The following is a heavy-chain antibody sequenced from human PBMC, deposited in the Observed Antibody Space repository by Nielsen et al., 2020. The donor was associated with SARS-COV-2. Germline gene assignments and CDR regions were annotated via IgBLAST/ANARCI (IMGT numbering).Heavy chain of an antibody. Sequence: GGSLRLSCATSGFSFSLYVMNWVRQAPGKGLEWVASISRRSSATNYADFVKGLFTISRDSAKNSLFLQMSSLRADDTAVYYCARGGETHGMAAASHLADSWGQGTLVTVSS. CDR2: ISRRSSAT. D-gene: IGHD2-15*01. CDR3: ARGGETHGMAAASHLADS. V-gene: IGHV3-21*06. CDR1: GFSFSLYV. J-gene: IGHJ4*02.